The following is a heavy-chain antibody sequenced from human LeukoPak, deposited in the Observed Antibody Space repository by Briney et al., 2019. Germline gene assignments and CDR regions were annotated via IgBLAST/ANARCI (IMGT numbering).Heavy chain of an antibody. Sequence: GGSQRLSCAASGLTFCIFGMSWIRDAPGKGLERVSDIANGGEDTYYADCVRGLLNLHRDHSKHTLFVQVNSLSAEHVCIYFRAKGTKGFDYWGQGTVVTVSS. CDR3: AKGTKGFDY. CDR2: IANGGEDT. V-gene: IGHV3-23*03. CDR1: GLTFCIFG. J-gene: IGHJ4*02.